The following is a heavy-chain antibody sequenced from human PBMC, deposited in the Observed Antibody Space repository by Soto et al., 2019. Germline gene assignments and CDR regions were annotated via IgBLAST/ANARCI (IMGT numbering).Heavy chain of an antibody. CDR1: GFTFSSYA. CDR3: STVRTY. CDR2: ISYDGSNK. V-gene: IGHV3-30-3*01. D-gene: IGHD3-10*01. J-gene: IGHJ4*02. Sequence: QVQLVESGGGVVQPGRSLRLSCAASGFTFSSYAMHWVRQAPGKGLEWVAVISYDGSNKYYADSVKGRFTISRDNSKNTLYLQMNSLKTDDTAVYYCSTVRTYWGQGTLVTVSS.